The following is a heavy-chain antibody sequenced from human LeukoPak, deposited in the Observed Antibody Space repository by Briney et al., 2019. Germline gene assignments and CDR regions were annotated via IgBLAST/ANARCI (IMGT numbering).Heavy chain of an antibody. V-gene: IGHV3-23*01. Sequence: PGGSLRLSCAASGFTFSSYATSWVRQAPGKGLEWVSAISGSGGSTYYADSVKGRFTISRDNSKNTLYLQMNSLRAEDTAVYYCAKDRRMDIVFDYWGQGTLVTVSS. D-gene: IGHD2-2*03. CDR3: AKDRRMDIVFDY. J-gene: IGHJ4*02. CDR2: ISGSGGST. CDR1: GFTFSSYA.